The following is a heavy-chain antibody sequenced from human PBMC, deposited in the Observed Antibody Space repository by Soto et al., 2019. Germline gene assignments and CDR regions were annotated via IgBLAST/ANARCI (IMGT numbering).Heavy chain of an antibody. CDR3: ARGRGSSSSHWFDP. CDR1: GGSFSGYY. D-gene: IGHD6-6*01. V-gene: IGHV4-34*01. J-gene: IGHJ5*02. Sequence: SETLSLTCAVYGGSFSGYYWSWIRQPPGKGLEWIGEINHSGSTNYNPSLKSRVTISVDTSKNQFSLKLSSVTAADTAVYYCARGRGSSSSHWFDPWGQGTLVTVSS. CDR2: INHSGST.